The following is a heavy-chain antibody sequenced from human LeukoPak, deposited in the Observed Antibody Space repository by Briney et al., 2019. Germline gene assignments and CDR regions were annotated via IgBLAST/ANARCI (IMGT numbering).Heavy chain of an antibody. CDR2: ITGSGGSA. J-gene: IGHJ5*02. CDR3: ARESEA. V-gene: IGHV3-23*01. CDR1: GFSFGGYA. Sequence: GGSLRLSCAASGFSFGGYAMSWVRQAPGKGLEWVSLITGSGGSAYIDSVRGRFTISRDNFKGTLYLQMNSLRVDDTAMYYCARESEAWGQGTLVIVSS.